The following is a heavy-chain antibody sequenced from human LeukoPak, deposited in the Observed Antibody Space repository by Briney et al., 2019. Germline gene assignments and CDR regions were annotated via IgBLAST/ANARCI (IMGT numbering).Heavy chain of an antibody. D-gene: IGHD6-6*01. CDR1: GFTFSSSW. Sequence: QSGGSLRLSCAASGFTFSSSWIHWVRQAPGKGLVWVSRINKDGSVTDYAESVKGRFSISRDNAKNTLYLQMNSLRAEGTAVYYCAREDRIPARNYNWFDPWGQGTLVTVSS. CDR3: AREDRIPARNYNWFDP. CDR2: INKDGSVT. V-gene: IGHV3-74*01. J-gene: IGHJ5*02.